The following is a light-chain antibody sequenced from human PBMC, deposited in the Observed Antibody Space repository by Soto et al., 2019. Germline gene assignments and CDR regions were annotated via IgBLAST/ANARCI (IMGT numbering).Light chain of an antibody. CDR1: QSVSSN. V-gene: IGKV3-15*01. Sequence: EIVMTQSPATLSVSPGERATLSCRASQSVSSNFAWYQRKPGQAPRLLIYGASTRATGIPARFSGSGSGTEFTLTISNLQSEDFAVYYCQQIYVAPVTFGQGTKVEIK. CDR2: GAS. J-gene: IGKJ1*01. CDR3: QQIYVAPVT.